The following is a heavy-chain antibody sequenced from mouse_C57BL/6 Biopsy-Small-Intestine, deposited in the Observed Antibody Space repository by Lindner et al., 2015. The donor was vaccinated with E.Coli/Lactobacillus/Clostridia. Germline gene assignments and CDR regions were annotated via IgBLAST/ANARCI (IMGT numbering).Heavy chain of an antibody. CDR1: GYSFTGYY. J-gene: IGHJ4*01. CDR3: ARLYYAMDY. Sequence: VQLQESGPELVKPGASVKISCKASGYSFTGYYMHWVKQSSEKSLEWIGEINPSTGGTSYNQKFKGKATLTVDKSSSTAYIQLKSLTSEDSAVYYCARLYYAMDYWGQGTSVTVSS. CDR2: INPSTGGT. V-gene: IGHV1-43*01.